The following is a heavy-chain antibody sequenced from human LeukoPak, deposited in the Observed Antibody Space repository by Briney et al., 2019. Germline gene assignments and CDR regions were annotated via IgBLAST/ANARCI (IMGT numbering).Heavy chain of an antibody. J-gene: IGHJ3*02. V-gene: IGHV4-34*01. D-gene: IGHD6-13*01. Sequence: SETLSLTCAVYGGSFSGYYWSWIRQPPGKGLEWIGEINHSGSTNYNPSLKSRVTISVDTSKNQFSLKLSSVTAADTAVYYCARACLSSSWPNDAFDIWGQGTMVTVSS. CDR3: ARACLSSSWPNDAFDI. CDR2: INHSGST. CDR1: GGSFSGYY.